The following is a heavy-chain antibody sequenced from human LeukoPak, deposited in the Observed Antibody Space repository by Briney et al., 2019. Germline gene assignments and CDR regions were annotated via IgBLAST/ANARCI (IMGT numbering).Heavy chain of an antibody. V-gene: IGHV1-18*01. CDR1: GYTFTSYG. CDR2: ISAYNGNT. D-gene: IGHD5-24*01. Sequence: ASVKVSCKASGYTFTSYGISWVRQAPGQGLEWMGWISAYNGNTNYAQKFQGRVTMTRDTSTSTVYMELSSLKSEDTAVYYCARVRDGYNDAYDIWGQGTMVTVSS. CDR3: ARVRDGYNDAYDI. J-gene: IGHJ3*02.